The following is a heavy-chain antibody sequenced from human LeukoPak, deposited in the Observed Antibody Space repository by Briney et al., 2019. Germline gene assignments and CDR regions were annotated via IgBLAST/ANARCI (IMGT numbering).Heavy chain of an antibody. CDR2: INHSGST. CDR3: ARTRNMKLLWFGELGYYFDY. V-gene: IGHV4-34*01. J-gene: IGHJ4*02. Sequence: SETLSLTCAVYGGSFSGYYWSWIRQPPGKGLEWIGEINHSGSTNYNPSLKSRATISVDTSKNQFSLKLSSVTAADTAVYYCARTRNMKLLWFGELGYYFDYWGQGTLVTVSS. CDR1: GGSFSGYY. D-gene: IGHD3-10*01.